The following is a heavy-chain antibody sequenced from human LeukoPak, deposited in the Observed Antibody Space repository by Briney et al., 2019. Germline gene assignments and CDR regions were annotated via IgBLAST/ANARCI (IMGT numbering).Heavy chain of an antibody. CDR1: GGSISSYY. CDR2: IYYSGST. Sequence: PSETLSLTCTVSGGSISSYYWSWIRQPPGKGLEWIGYIYYSGSTNYNPSLKSRVTVSVDTSKNQFSLKLSSVTAADTAVYYCARSRGDYGGNYFDYWGQGTLVTVSS. CDR3: ARSRGDYGGNYFDY. J-gene: IGHJ4*02. V-gene: IGHV4-59*01. D-gene: IGHD4-23*01.